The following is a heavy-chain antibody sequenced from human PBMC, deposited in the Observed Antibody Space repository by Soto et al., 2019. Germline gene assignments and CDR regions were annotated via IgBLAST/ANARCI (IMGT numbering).Heavy chain of an antibody. Sequence: EVQLVESGGGLVHLGGSRRLSCAASGFTFSSYWMTWVRQAPGKGLEWVANIKNDGSEKYYVDSVKGRFTISRDNARNSVFLAMKRLRAEDTAVYSCGRDRSGSYFKGFDYWGQGTLVTVS. J-gene: IGHJ4*02. CDR2: IKNDGSEK. V-gene: IGHV3-7*01. CDR3: GRDRSGSYFKGFDY. D-gene: IGHD1-26*01. CDR1: GFTFSSYW.